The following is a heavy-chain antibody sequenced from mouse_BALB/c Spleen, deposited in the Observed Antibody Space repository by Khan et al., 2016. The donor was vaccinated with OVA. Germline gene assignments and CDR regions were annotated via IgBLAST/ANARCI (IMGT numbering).Heavy chain of an antibody. J-gene: IGHJ2*01. CDR3: ARPAYDGYYDY. D-gene: IGHD2-3*01. Sequence: QVQLQQSGPELVRPGVSVKISCKGSGYTFTDYAMYWVKQSHAKSLEWIGLISTYSGNTKYNQKFKGKATMTVDKYSSTAYMELARLTSEDSAIYYCARPAYDGYYDYWGQGTTLTVSS. V-gene: IGHV1S137*01. CDR1: GYTFTDYA. CDR2: ISTYSGNT.